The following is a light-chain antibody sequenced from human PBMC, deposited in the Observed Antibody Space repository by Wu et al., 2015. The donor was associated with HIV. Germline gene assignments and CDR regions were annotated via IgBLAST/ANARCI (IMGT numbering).Light chain of an antibody. V-gene: IGKV3-15*01. CDR1: QSVSSN. J-gene: IGKJ1*01. Sequence: EIVMTQSPATLSASPGERVTLSCRARQSVSSNVAWYQQKPGQAPRLLIYGASTRATDIAGRFSGRGSETEFTLTITSLQSEDIGIYYCQQYNYWPRTFGRGTKVE. CDR2: GAS. CDR3: QQYNYWPRT.